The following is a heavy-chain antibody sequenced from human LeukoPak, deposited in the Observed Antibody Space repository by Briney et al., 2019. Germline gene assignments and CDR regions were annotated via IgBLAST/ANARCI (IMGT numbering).Heavy chain of an antibody. D-gene: IGHD4/OR15-4a*01. V-gene: IGHV3-23*01. Sequence: GSLRLSCAASGFTFSTYAMSWVRQLPGKGLEWVSAISGSDDGTYYADSVKGRFTISRDNSRNTLYLQMNTLRAEDTAVYYCANLFGQGTSGATFDIWGQGTMVTVSS. CDR2: ISGSDDGT. CDR3: ANLFGQGTSGATFDI. J-gene: IGHJ3*02. CDR1: GFTFSTYA.